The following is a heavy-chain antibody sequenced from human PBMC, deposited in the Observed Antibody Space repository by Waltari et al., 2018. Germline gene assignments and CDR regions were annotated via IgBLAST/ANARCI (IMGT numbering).Heavy chain of an antibody. Sequence: EVQLVESGGRLVRPGGSLRLSCAASGFNFEDYGMTWVRQAPGKGLEWGSGISWNGGSKGYGDALKGRFNISRDNAKNSLYLEINNLRVDDTALYHCVREHYHLGYLDLWGRGTLVTVSS. CDR1: GFNFEDYG. CDR2: ISWNGGSK. CDR3: VREHYHLGYLDL. V-gene: IGHV3-20*01. J-gene: IGHJ2*01. D-gene: IGHD2-2*01.